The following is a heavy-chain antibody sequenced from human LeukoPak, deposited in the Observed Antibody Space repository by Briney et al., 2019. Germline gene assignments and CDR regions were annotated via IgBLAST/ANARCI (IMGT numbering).Heavy chain of an antibody. D-gene: IGHD1-1*01. J-gene: IGHJ4*02. CDR2: IKSKRDGGTT. Sequence: PGESLRLSCAGSGITFSNVWMSWVCQAPGKGLEWVGRIKSKRDGGTTDYAAPVKGRFTVSRDDSRNTLYLQMNSLNTADTAVYYCTTDPRNGYYFDFWGQGTLVTVSS. CDR3: TTDPRNGYYFDF. CDR1: GITFSNVW. V-gene: IGHV3-15*01.